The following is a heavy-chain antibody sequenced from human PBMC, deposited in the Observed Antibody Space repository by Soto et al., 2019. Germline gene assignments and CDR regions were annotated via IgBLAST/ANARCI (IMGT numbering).Heavy chain of an antibody. J-gene: IGHJ3*02. CDR3: ARVGAGDAFDI. Sequence: QLQLQESGPGLVKPSETLSLTCTVSGGSFRISVYTGGGTRKPPGKGLEWFGSIYYSGSTYYNPSLKSRVTISVDTSKNQFSLKLSSVTAADTAVYYCARVGAGDAFDIWGQGTMVTVSS. D-gene: IGHD1-26*01. CDR1: GGSFRISVYT. CDR2: IYYSGST. V-gene: IGHV4-39*01.